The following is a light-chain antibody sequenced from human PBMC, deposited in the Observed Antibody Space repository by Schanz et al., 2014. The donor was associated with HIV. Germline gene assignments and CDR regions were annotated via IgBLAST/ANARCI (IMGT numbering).Light chain of an antibody. CDR1: SSDVGGYNY. CDR3: SSYTSSSTLV. CDR2: EVS. J-gene: IGLJ2*01. V-gene: IGLV2-14*01. Sequence: QSALTQPPSASGSPGQSVTISCTGTSSDVGGYNYVSWYQQHPGKAPKLMIYEVSKRPSGVSNRFSGSKSANTASLTISGLQAEDEADYYCSSYTSSSTLVFGGGTKVTVL.